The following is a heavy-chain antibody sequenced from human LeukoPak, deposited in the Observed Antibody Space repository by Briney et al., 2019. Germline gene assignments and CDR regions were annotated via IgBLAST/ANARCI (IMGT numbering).Heavy chain of an antibody. CDR3: ARDVRPMVRGVINYWFDP. Sequence: ASVKVSCKASGYTFTGYYMHWVRQAPGQGLEWMGWINPNSGGTNYAQKFQGRVTMTRDTSISTAYMELSRLRSDDTAVYYCARDVRPMVRGVINYWFDPWGQGTLSPSPQ. CDR1: GYTFTGYY. D-gene: IGHD3-10*01. CDR2: INPNSGGT. V-gene: IGHV1-2*02. J-gene: IGHJ5*02.